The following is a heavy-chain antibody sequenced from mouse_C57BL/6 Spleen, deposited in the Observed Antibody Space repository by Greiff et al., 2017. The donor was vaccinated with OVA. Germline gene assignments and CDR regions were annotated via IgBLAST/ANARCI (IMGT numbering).Heavy chain of an antibody. CDR2: IYPGSGNT. Sequence: QVQLQQPGAELVKPGASVKMSCKASGYTFTSYWITWVKQRPGQGLEWIGDIYPGSGNTNYNEKFKSKATLTVDTSSSTAYMQLSSLTSEDSAVYYCARGNGYDVGFDYWGQGTTLTVSS. CDR1: GYTFTSYW. J-gene: IGHJ2*01. V-gene: IGHV1-55*01. CDR3: ARGNGYDVGFDY. D-gene: IGHD2-2*01.